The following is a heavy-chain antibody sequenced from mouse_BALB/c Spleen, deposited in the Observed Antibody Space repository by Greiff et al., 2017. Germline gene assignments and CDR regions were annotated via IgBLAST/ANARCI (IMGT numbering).Heavy chain of an antibody. D-gene: IGHD2-13*01. J-gene: IGHJ3*01. Sequence: EVMLVESGGGLVKPGGSLKLSCAASGFAFSSYDMSWVRQTPEKRLEWVAYISSGGGSTYYPDTVKGRFTISRDNAKNTLYLQMSSLKSEDTAMYYCARQGGLYYGAPFAYWGQGTLVTVSA. V-gene: IGHV5-12-1*01. CDR2: ISSGGGST. CDR1: GFAFSSYD. CDR3: ARQGGLYYGAPFAY.